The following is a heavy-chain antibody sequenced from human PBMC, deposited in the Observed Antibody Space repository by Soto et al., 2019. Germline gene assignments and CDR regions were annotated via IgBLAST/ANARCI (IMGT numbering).Heavy chain of an antibody. CDR3: ARAGIDYGDYVGWFDP. Sequence: SETLSLTCTVSGGSISSGGYYWSWIRQHPGKGLEWIGYIYYSGSTYYNPSLKSRVTISVDTSKNQFSLKLSSVTAADTAVYYCARAGIDYGDYVGWFDPWGQGTLVTVSS. CDR2: IYYSGST. V-gene: IGHV4-31*03. CDR1: GGSISSGGYY. D-gene: IGHD4-17*01. J-gene: IGHJ5*02.